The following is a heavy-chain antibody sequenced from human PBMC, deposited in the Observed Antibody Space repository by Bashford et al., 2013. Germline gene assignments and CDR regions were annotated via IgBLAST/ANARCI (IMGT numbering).Heavy chain of an antibody. Sequence: GGSLRLSCAASGFTFSNYALAWVRQTPGKGLEWIASISSSHSRTYADSVRGRFTISRDNSENTLYLQMDSLRPEDAALYYCVREGFYAGPALADDAFDIWGQGTLVTVSS. V-gene: IGHV3-23*01. CDR3: VREGFYAGPALADDAFDI. J-gene: IGHJ3*02. D-gene: IGHD2/OR15-2a*01. CDR2: ISSSHSRT. CDR1: GFTFSNYA.